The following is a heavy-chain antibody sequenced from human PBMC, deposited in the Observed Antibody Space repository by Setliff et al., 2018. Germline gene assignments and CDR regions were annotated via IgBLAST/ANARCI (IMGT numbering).Heavy chain of an antibody. CDR1: GFTFSSFE. D-gene: IGHD2-15*01. CDR3: ARDQFRKSGGLYY. V-gene: IGHV3-48*03. J-gene: IGHJ4*02. Sequence: PGGSLRLSCAASGFTFSSFEMNWVRQAPGKGLEWVSYISGSGSTTYYADSVRGRFTIYRDNAKSSLDLQINSLRVEDTAVYYCARDQFRKSGGLYYWGQGTLVTVSS. CDR2: ISGSGSTT.